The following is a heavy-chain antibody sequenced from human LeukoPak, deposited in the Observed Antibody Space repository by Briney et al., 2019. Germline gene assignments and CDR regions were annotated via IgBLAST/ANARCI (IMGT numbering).Heavy chain of an antibody. CDR1: GYTFTSYD. J-gene: IGHJ5*02. D-gene: IGHD5-24*01. CDR3: ARVGLHEGIWFDP. CDR2: MNPNSGNT. V-gene: IGHV1-8*01. Sequence: ASVKVSCKASGYTFTSYDINWVRQATGQGLEWMGWMNPNSGNTGYAQKFQGRVTMTRNTSISTAYMELSSLRSEDTAVYYRARVGLHEGIWFDPWGQGTLVTVSS.